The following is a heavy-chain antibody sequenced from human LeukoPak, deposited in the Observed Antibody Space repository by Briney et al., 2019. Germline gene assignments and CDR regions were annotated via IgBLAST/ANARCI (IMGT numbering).Heavy chain of an antibody. CDR2: ISSGGGTI. CDR3: ARDPAGPGIYYDY. D-gene: IGHD3-10*01. V-gene: IGHV3-48*01. J-gene: IGHJ4*02. CDR1: GFTFSTYS. Sequence: GGSLRLSCVASGFTFSTYSMNWVRRAPGKGLEWISYISSGGGTIHYADSVKGRFTISRDNAKNSLYLQMDSLRAEDTAVYYCARDPAGPGIYYDYWGQGTLVTVSS.